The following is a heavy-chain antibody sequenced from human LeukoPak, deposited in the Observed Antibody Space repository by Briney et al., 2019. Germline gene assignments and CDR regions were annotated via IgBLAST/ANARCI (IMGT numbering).Heavy chain of an antibody. D-gene: IGHD2-8*02. J-gene: IGHJ4*02. CDR1: GGSISSYY. CDR3: ARASSGVCFDY. CDR2: IYYSGST. Sequence: PSETLSLTCTVFGGSISSYYWSWLRQPPGKGLELIGYIYYSGSTNYNPSLKSRVTISVDTSKNQFSLKLSSVTAADTAVYYCARASSGVCFDYWGQGTLVTVSS. V-gene: IGHV4-59*01.